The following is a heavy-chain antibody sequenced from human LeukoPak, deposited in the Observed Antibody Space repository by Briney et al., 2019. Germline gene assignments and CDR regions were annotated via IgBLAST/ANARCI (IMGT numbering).Heavy chain of an antibody. CDR3: ARDGGYSGSYGDS. J-gene: IGHJ4*02. Sequence: PGGSVRLSCAASGFTFSSYNMNWVRQAPGKGLEWVSYIDSSSSTIYYADSVKGRFTISRDNAKNSLYLQMNSLRAEDTAVYYCARDGGYSGSYGDSWGQGTLVTVSS. CDR1: GFTFSSYN. CDR2: IDSSSSTI. D-gene: IGHD1-26*01. V-gene: IGHV3-48*01.